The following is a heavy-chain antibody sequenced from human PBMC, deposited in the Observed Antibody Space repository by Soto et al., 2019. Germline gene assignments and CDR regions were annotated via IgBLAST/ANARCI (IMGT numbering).Heavy chain of an antibody. CDR1: GGSFSGYY. CDR2: INHSGST. D-gene: IGHD3-3*01. V-gene: IGHV4-34*01. CDR3: ARVRFLEWLYYYYGMDV. J-gene: IGHJ6*02. Sequence: SETLSLTCAVYGGSFSGYYWSWIRQPPGKGLEWIGEINHSGSTNYNPSLKSRVTISVDTSKNQFSLKLSSVTAADTAVYYCARVRFLEWLYYYYGMDVWGQGTTITVS.